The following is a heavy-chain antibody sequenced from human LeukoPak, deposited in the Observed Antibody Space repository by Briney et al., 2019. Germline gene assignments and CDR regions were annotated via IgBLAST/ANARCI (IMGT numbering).Heavy chain of an antibody. CDR1: GGSISSSSHF. Sequence: SETLSLTCTVSGGSISSSSHFWTWIRQPPGKGLEWIGSIYYSGNTYHNSSLKSRVTISVDTSKNQFSLKLSSVTAADTAVYYCARHENIVVVVAATGFDNWGQGTLVTVSS. CDR2: IYYSGNT. D-gene: IGHD2-15*01. CDR3: ARHENIVVVVAATGFDN. V-gene: IGHV4-39*01. J-gene: IGHJ4*02.